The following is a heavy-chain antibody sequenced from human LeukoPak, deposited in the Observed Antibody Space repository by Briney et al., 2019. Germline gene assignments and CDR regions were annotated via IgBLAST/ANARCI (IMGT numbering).Heavy chain of an antibody. J-gene: IGHJ4*02. V-gene: IGHV1-69*06. D-gene: IGHD6-13*01. Sequence: GASVKVSCKASGGTFSSYAISWVRQAPGQGLEWMGGIIPIFGTANYAQKFQGRVTITADKSTSTAYMELSSLRSEDTAVYYCARGVGAAAGTIYFDYWGQGTLVTVSS. CDR1: GGTFSSYA. CDR3: ARGVGAAAGTIYFDY. CDR2: IIPIFGTA.